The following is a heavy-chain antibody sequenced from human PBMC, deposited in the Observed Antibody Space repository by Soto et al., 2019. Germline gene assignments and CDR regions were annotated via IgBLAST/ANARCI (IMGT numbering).Heavy chain of an antibody. V-gene: IGHV3-30*18. J-gene: IGHJ4*02. CDR2: ISYDGSNT. CDR1: GFTFSSYG. CDR3: AKEGGLSGSYYISSSYYFDY. Sequence: QVQLVESGGGVVQPGRSLRLSCAASGFTFSSYGMHWVRQAPGKGLEWGAIISYDGSNTYYVASVKGRFTISRDNSKNTLYLQMNSLRAEVTSVYYCAKEGGLSGSYYISSSYYFDYWCQGTLGTVSS. D-gene: IGHD1-26*01.